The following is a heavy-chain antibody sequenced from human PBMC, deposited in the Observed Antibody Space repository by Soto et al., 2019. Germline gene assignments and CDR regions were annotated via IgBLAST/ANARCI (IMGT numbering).Heavy chain of an antibody. D-gene: IGHD3-22*01. CDR2: IYPGDSDT. V-gene: IGHV5-51*01. CDR3: ARHAAGNYYDSSGSQVWYFDL. Sequence: EVQLVQSGAEVKKPGESLKISCKGSGYSFASSWIGWVRQMPGKGLEWLGIIYPGDSDTRYSPSFQSQVTISVDKSINPASLQWSSLKASDTAMYFCARHAAGNYYDSSGSQVWYFDLWGRGTLVTVSS. J-gene: IGHJ2*01. CDR1: GYSFASSW.